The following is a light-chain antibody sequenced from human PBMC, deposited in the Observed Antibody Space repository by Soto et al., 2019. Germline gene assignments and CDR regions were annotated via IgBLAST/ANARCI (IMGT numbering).Light chain of an antibody. J-gene: IGKJ1*01. CDR1: QSVRSD. CDR3: LQRSNWPRA. CDR2: DAS. Sequence: EIELTQSPATLSLSPGERATLSCRASQSVRSDLGWYQQKPGQAPRLLIYDASSRAAGVPSRFSGSGSGTEFTLTISSLEPEDFAVYYCLQRSNWPRAFGQGTKVEIK. V-gene: IGKV3-11*01.